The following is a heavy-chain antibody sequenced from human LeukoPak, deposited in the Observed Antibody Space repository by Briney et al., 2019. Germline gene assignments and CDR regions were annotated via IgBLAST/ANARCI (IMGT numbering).Heavy chain of an antibody. J-gene: IGHJ3*02. CDR1: GYTFTGYY. Sequence: SVKVSCKASGYTFTGYYMHWVRQAPGQGLEWMGWINPNSGGTNYAQKFQGRVTMIRDTSISTAYMELSRLRSDDTAVYYCAVDTIYGSGSYYSHDAFDIWGQGTMVTVSS. V-gene: IGHV1-2*02. CDR3: AVDTIYGSGSYYSHDAFDI. CDR2: INPNSGGT. D-gene: IGHD3-10*01.